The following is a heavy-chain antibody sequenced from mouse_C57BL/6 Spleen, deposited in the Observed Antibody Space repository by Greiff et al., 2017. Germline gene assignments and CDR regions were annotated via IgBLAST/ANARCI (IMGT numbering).Heavy chain of an antibody. CDR2: IDPSDSYT. Sequence: QVQLQQPGAELVKPGASVKLSCKASGYTFTSYWMQWVKQRPGQGLEWIGEIDPSDSYTNYNQKFKGKATLTVDPSSSTAYMQLSSLTSEESAVYYCARSHCYNGSSYGVYCDYWGQGTTLTVSS. D-gene: IGHD1-1*01. CDR1: GYTFTSYW. V-gene: IGHV1-50*01. CDR3: ARSHCYNGSSYGVYCDY. J-gene: IGHJ2*01.